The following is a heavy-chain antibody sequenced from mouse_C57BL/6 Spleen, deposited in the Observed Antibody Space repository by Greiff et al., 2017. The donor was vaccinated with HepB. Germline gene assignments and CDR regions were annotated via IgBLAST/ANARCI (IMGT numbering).Heavy chain of an antibody. J-gene: IGHJ3*01. D-gene: IGHD3-2*02. CDR1: GFTFTSYW. CDR3: ARGGASSGYGFAY. V-gene: IGHV1-72*01. Sequence: PGASVKLSCKASGFTFTSYWMHLVKQRPGRGLEWIGRIDPKSGGTKYNEKFKSKATLTVDKPSSTADMQVSSLTSEDSAVYYCARGGASSGYGFAYWGQGTLVTVSA. CDR2: IDPKSGGT.